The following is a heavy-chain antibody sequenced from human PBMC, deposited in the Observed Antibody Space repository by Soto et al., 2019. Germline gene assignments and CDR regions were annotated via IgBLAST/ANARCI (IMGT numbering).Heavy chain of an antibody. Sequence: SETLSLTCTVSGGSISSSNYYWGWIRQPPRKGLEWIGSSYYGGSTSYNSSLKSRVTISVDTSKNQFSLRLRSVTAADTAVYYCASPTLGAFDIWGEGTMVTVSS. V-gene: IGHV4-39*01. CDR1: GGSISSSNYY. CDR3: ASPTLGAFDI. J-gene: IGHJ3*02. D-gene: IGHD3-16*01. CDR2: SYYGGST.